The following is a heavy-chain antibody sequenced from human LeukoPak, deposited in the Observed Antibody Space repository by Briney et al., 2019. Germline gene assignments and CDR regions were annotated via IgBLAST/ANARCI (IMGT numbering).Heavy chain of an antibody. CDR3: AKDFEGVHRTTNSYSYYYYIDV. CDR2: IYGGST. CDR1: GFTLSDNY. J-gene: IGHJ6*03. V-gene: IGHV3-53*01. D-gene: IGHD2/OR15-2a*01. Sequence: PGGSLRLSCAASGFTLSDNYMTWVRQAPGKGLEWVSLIYGGSTYYADSVKGRFTISRDNSKNTVYLQMNSLRAEDTAVYYCAKDFEGVHRTTNSYSYYYYIDVWGKGTTVIVSS.